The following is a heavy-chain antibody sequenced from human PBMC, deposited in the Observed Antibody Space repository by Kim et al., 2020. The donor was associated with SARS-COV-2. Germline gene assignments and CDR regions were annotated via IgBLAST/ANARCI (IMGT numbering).Heavy chain of an antibody. CDR1: GDSINTGGNY. CDR2: IYDNGNT. D-gene: IGHD3-10*01. CDR3: ARDSLDSSSGSPVVHY. Sequence: SETLSLTCTVSGDSINTGGNYWTWIRQVPGKGLEWIGYIYDNGNTYYNPSLKSRLSISSDTSKNQFFMKLTDVTAADTAIYFCARDSLDSSSGSPVVHYWGQGSQVTVSA. J-gene: IGHJ4*02. V-gene: IGHV4-31*03.